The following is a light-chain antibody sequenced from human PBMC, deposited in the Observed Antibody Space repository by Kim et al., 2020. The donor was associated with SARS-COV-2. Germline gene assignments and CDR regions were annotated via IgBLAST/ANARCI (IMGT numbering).Light chain of an antibody. Sequence: SVGDRVPITCRASQDIRNDLGLYQQNPGRAPKRLIYGAASLQSGVPSRFSGSGSGSEFTLTVSRVQPEYFATYFCLQHSTYPITFGQGTRLEFK. V-gene: IGKV1-17*01. CDR1: QDIRND. CDR3: LQHSTYPIT. CDR2: GAA. J-gene: IGKJ5*01.